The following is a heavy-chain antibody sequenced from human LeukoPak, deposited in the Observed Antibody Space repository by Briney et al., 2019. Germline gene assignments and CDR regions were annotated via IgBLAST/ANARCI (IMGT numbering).Heavy chain of an antibody. CDR1: GGSISSGDYY. CDR2: IYYSGST. J-gene: IGHJ4*02. CDR3: ARERTYYYDSSGYLDY. D-gene: IGHD3-22*01. V-gene: IGHV4-30-4*01. Sequence: NPSETLSLTCTVSGGSISSGDYYWSWIRQPPGKGLEWIGYIYYSGSTYYNPSLKSRVTISVDTSKNQFSQKLSSVTAADTAVYYCARERTYYYDSSGYLDYWGQGTLVTVSS.